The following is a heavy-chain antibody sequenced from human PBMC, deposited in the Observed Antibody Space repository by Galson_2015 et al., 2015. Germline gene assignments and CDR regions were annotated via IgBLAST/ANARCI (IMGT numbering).Heavy chain of an antibody. D-gene: IGHD4-17*01. Sequence: SVKVSCKASGYTFTSYAMNWVRQAPGQGLEWMGWINTNTGNPTYAQGFTGRFVFSLDTSVSTAYLQISSLKAEDTAVYYCARETIDYGDYPADFDYWGQGTLVTVSS. V-gene: IGHV7-4-1*02. CDR3: ARETIDYGDYPADFDY. J-gene: IGHJ4*02. CDR2: INTNTGNP. CDR1: GYTFTSYA.